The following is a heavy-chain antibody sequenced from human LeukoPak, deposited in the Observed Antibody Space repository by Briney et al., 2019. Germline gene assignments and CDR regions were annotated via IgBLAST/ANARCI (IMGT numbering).Heavy chain of an antibody. CDR1: GYTFTSYD. CDR2: MNPNSGNK. D-gene: IGHD1-1*01. V-gene: IGHV1-8*01. CDR3: ARRYLPYYFGMDV. Sequence: ASVKVSCKASGYTFTSYDINWVRQATGQGLEWMGWMNPNSGNKDYAQEFQGRVTMTRNISINTAYMELSSLRSEDTAVYYRARRYLPYYFGMDVWGQGTTVTVSS. J-gene: IGHJ6*02.